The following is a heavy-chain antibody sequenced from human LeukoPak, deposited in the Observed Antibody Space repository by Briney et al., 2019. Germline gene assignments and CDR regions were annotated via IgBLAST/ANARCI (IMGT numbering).Heavy chain of an antibody. Sequence: SEALSLTCAVYDESFSDRYWNWIRQPPGKGLEWIGEISHSGSTNYNASLKSRVTISVDTSKNQFSLKLSSVTAADTAVYFCARDAVLRYFDWQPYYFDYWGQGTLVTVSS. CDR3: ARDAVLRYFDWQPYYFDY. J-gene: IGHJ4*02. CDR1: DESFSDRY. D-gene: IGHD3-9*01. CDR2: ISHSGST. V-gene: IGHV4-34*01.